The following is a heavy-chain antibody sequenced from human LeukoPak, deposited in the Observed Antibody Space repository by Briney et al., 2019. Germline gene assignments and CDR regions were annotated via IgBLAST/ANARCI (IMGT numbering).Heavy chain of an antibody. CDR2: INSDGSYT. V-gene: IGHV3-74*01. J-gene: IGHJ4*02. Sequence: GGSLRLSCAASGFTFISYWMHWVRQGPGKGLVWVSRINSDGSYTSYAESVKGRFTISRDNAKNTLYLQMNSLRAEDTAVYYCVTGSAAISSALGYWGQGTLVTVSS. CDR1: GFTFISYW. D-gene: IGHD2-2*02. CDR3: VTGSAAISSALGY.